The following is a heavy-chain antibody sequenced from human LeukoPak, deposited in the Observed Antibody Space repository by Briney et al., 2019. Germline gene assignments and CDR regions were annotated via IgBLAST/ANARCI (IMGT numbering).Heavy chain of an antibody. CDR1: GFTFSSYS. V-gene: IGHV3-48*04. CDR2: ISSSGSTI. D-gene: IGHD2-15*01. CDR3: ARGTFLAASDFDY. Sequence: GGSLRLSCAASGFTFSSYSMNWVRQAPGKGLEWVSYISSSGSTIYYADSVKGRFTISRDNAKNSLYLQMNSLRAEDTAVYYCARGTFLAASDFDYWGQGTLVTVSS. J-gene: IGHJ4*02.